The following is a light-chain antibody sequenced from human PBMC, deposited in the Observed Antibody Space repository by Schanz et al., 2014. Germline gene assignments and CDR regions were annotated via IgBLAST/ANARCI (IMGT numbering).Light chain of an antibody. Sequence: QSALTQPASVSGSPGQSITISCTGTNSDVDGYHYVSYVSWYQQHPGKAPKLMIYDVSKRPSGVPDRFSGSKSGNTASLTISGLQPEDEADYYCCSYAGRTTVVFGGGTKLTVL. CDR1: NSDVDGYHY. CDR2: DVS. CDR3: CSYAGRTTVV. V-gene: IGLV2-14*01. J-gene: IGLJ2*01.